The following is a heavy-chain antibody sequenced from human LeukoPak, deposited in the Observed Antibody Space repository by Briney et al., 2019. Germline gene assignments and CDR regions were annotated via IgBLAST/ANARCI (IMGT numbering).Heavy chain of an antibody. V-gene: IGHV3-53*01. J-gene: IGHJ4*02. CDR1: GFTVGRNY. Sequence: GGSLRLSCAVSGFTVGRNYMTWVRRAPGKGLECVSVIYTGGSTFYADSVKGRFTISRDNSKNILYLQMNSLRAEDTAVCYCARGLSDMDTANYWGPGTLVTVSS. CDR2: IYTGGST. D-gene: IGHD5-18*01. CDR3: ARGLSDMDTANY.